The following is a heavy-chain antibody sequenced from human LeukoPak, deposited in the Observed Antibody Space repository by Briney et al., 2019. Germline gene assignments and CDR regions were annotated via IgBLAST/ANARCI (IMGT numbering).Heavy chain of an antibody. CDR1: GGTFSSYA. D-gene: IGHD6-13*01. V-gene: IGHV1-69*05. CDR2: IIPIFGTA. J-gene: IGHJ4*02. Sequence: SVKVSCKASGGTFSSYAISWVRQAPGQGLEWMGGIIPIFGTANYAQKFQGRVTITTDESTSTAYMELRSLRSDDTAVYYCARVYSSSWGDIFFDYWGQGTLVTVSS. CDR3: ARVYSSSWGDIFFDY.